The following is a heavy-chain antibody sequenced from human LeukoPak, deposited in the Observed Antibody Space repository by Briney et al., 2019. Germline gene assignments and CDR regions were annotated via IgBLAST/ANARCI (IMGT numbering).Heavy chain of an antibody. CDR1: GFTFSSYA. D-gene: IGHD2-2*01. Sequence: GGSLRLSCAASGFTFSSYAMHWVRQAPGKGLEWVAVISYDGSNKYYADSVKGRFTISRDNSKNTLYLQMNSLRAEDTAVYYCAKDLSSIRRYCSSTSCYYFDYWGQGTLVTVSS. J-gene: IGHJ4*02. CDR3: AKDLSSIRRYCSSTSCYYFDY. CDR2: ISYDGSNK. V-gene: IGHV3-30-3*01.